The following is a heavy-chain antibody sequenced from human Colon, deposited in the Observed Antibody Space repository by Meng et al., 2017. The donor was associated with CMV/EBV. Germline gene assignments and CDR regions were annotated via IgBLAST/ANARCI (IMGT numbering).Heavy chain of an antibody. D-gene: IGHD3-9*01. CDR3: ARGRAYYDILTGLYY. J-gene: IGHJ4*02. V-gene: IGHV3-23*01. CDR1: GFNFNAYA. CDR2: ISGYGGST. Sequence: GGSLRLSCVPSGFNFNAYAMSWVRQAPGKGLEWVSTISGYGGSTYYADSVKGRFTISRDNAKNSLYLQMNSLRAEDTAVYYCARGRAYYDILTGLYYWGQGTLVTVSS.